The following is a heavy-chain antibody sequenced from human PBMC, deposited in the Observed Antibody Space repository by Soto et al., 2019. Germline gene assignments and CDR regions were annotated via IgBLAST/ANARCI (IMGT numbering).Heavy chain of an antibody. J-gene: IGHJ6*02. D-gene: IGHD2-15*01. Sequence: PSETLSLTCTVSGGSISSGGYYWSWIRQHPGKGLEWIGYIYYSGSTYYNPSLKSRVTISVDTSKNQFSLKLTSVTAADTALYFCARGFSFSDNSDNDRIYFYYGLNVWGQGTTVTVSS. V-gene: IGHV4-31*03. CDR1: GGSISSGGYY. CDR3: ARGFSFSDNSDNDRIYFYYGLNV. CDR2: IYYSGST.